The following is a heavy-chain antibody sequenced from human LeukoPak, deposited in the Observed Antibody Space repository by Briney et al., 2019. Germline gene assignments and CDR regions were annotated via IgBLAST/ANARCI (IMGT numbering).Heavy chain of an antibody. J-gene: IGHJ5*02. CDR2: IYIRGSP. D-gene: IGHD3-16*01. Sequence: SETLSLTCTVSGGSISSDYWNWIRQPAGKGLEWIGRIYIRGSPSYNPSLESRVSMSIDTSKNQFSLRLRSVNAADTAVYYCAREALVIGGFDPWGQGTLVTVSS. CDR3: AREALVIGGFDP. V-gene: IGHV4-4*07. CDR1: GGSISSDY.